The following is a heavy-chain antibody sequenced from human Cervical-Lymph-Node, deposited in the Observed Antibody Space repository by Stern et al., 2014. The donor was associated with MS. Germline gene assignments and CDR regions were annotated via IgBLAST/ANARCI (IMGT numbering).Heavy chain of an antibody. V-gene: IGHV1-18*01. CDR1: GFALTSAG. D-gene: IGHD1-14*01. J-gene: IGHJ5*02. Sequence: QVQLVQSGAELKKPGASVKVSCKASGFALTSAGISWVRQAPGQGLEWMGLISAYNVNTNYAQRFQDRVNMTTDTSTSTAYMELRSLRSDDTAVYYCARHSIKGYNCFDTWGQGTLVTVSS. CDR3: ARHSIKGYNCFDT. CDR2: ISAYNVNT.